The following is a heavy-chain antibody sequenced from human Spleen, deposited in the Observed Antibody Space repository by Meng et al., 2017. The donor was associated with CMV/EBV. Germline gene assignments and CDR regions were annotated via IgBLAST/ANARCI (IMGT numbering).Heavy chain of an antibody. J-gene: IGHJ4*02. D-gene: IGHD6-19*01. CDR2: INPKSGGT. Sequence: ASVKVSCKASGGTFSSYAMHWVRQAPGQGLEWMGWINPKSGGTNYAQKFQGRVTMTRDTSISTAYMELRSLTSDDTAVYYCARDDLEDFDDSSGPFDYWGQGTLVTVSS. V-gene: IGHV1-2*02. CDR3: ARDDLEDFDDSSGPFDY. CDR1: GGTFSSYA.